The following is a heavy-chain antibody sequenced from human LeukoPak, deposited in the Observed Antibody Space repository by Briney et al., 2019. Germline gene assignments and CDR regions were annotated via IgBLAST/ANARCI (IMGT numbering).Heavy chain of an antibody. CDR1: GGSISSSSYY. J-gene: IGHJ4*02. D-gene: IGHD1-14*01. Sequence: PSETLSLTCTVSGGSISSSSYYWGWIRQPPGKGLEWIGYIYYSGSTNYNPSLKSRVTISVDASKNQFSLKLSSVTAADTAVYYCAREGTRRTVDYWGQGTLVTVSS. V-gene: IGHV4-61*01. CDR2: IYYSGST. CDR3: AREGTRRTVDY.